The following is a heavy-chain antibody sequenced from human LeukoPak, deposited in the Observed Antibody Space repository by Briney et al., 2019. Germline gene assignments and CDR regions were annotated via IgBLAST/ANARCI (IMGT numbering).Heavy chain of an antibody. D-gene: IGHD3-10*01. CDR3: ARVQFGELSGAFDY. Sequence: PGGSLRLSCAASGFTFSTYWMHWVRQAPGKGLVWVSRINSDGSNTTYADSVKGRFTISRDNAKNTLYLQMNSLRAEDTAVYYCARVQFGELSGAFDYWGQGTLVTVSS. V-gene: IGHV3-74*01. CDR2: INSDGSNT. CDR1: GFTFSTYW. J-gene: IGHJ4*02.